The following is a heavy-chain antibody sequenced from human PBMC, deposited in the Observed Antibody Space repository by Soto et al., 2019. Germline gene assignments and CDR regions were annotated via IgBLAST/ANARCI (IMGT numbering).Heavy chain of an antibody. V-gene: IGHV3-9*01. Sequence: EVQLVESGGRLVQPGRSLRLSCVGTGLNFDDFAMHWVRQAPGKGLEWVSGITWNSRVLAYADSVKGRFTISRDNARNSLYLQMDSLRDEDTALYYCTKGRYDFWSPYYFDSWGQGTLVTVSS. D-gene: IGHD3-3*01. CDR2: ITWNSRVL. J-gene: IGHJ4*02. CDR3: TKGRYDFWSPYYFDS. CDR1: GLNFDDFA.